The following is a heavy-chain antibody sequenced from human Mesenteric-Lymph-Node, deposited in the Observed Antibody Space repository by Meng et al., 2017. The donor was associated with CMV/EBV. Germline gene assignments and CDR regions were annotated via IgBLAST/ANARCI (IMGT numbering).Heavy chain of an antibody. J-gene: IGHJ4*02. CDR1: GGPFSSYA. D-gene: IGHD4-17*01. CDR2: VIPILGLA. Sequence: GGPFSSYAISWVRQAPVQGLEWMGRVIPILGLANYAQKFQGGVTITADKSTSTAYMELSSLRSEDTAVYYCARRDSRPGPTDYEFDYWGQGTLVTVPS. CDR3: ARRDSRPGPTDYEFDY. V-gene: IGHV1-69*04.